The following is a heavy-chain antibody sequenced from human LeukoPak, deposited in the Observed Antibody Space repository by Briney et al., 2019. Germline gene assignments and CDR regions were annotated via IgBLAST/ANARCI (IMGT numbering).Heavy chain of an antibody. D-gene: IGHD3-22*01. Sequence: SETLSLTCTVSGVSISSYYWSWIRQPPGKGLEWIGYIYYSGSTYYNPSLKSRVTISVDTSMNQFSLKLSSVTAADTAVYYCARLIPEYYYDSSGYPYYFDYWGQGTLVTVSS. V-gene: IGHV4-59*06. CDR2: IYYSGST. CDR1: GVSISSYY. J-gene: IGHJ4*02. CDR3: ARLIPEYYYDSSGYPYYFDY.